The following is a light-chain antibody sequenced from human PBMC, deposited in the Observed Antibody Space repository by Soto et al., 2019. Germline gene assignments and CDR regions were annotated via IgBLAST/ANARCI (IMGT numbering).Light chain of an antibody. CDR2: DVT. CDR1: SSEVGGYNF. J-gene: IGLJ1*01. CDR3: SSYTRISTYV. Sequence: QSVLTQPASVSGSPGQSITISCTGTSSEVGGYNFVSWYQQHPDKAPKLMIYDVTNRPSGVSNRFSGSKSGHTASLTIFGLQAEDEADYYCSSYTRISTYVFGTGTKVTVL. V-gene: IGLV2-14*01.